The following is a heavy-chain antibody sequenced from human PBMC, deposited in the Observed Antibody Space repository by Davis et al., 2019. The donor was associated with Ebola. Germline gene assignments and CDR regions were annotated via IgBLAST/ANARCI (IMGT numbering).Heavy chain of an antibody. Sequence: GGSLRLSCAASGFTFSSYAMHWVRQAPGKGLEWVAVISYDGSNKYYADSVKGRFTISRDNSKNTLYLQMNSLRAEDTAVYYCAKEPAAEASLFVVPVILGMDVWGKGTTVTVSS. V-gene: IGHV3-30*04. J-gene: IGHJ6*04. D-gene: IGHD2-2*01. CDR2: ISYDGSNK. CDR3: AKEPAAEASLFVVPVILGMDV. CDR1: GFTFSSYA.